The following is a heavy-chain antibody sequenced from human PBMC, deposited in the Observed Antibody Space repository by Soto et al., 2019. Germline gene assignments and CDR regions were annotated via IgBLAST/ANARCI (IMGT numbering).Heavy chain of an antibody. CDR3: ARGGEQPFQWSFDYYYYLDV. Sequence: GGSLRLSCAASGFNFSRYDMHWVRQVTGKGLEWVSAIGTASDTYYPDSVKGRFTISRENAKNSLYLQMNNLRAGDTAVYYCARGGEQPFQWSFDYYYYLDVWGKGTAVTVSS. CDR1: GFNFSRYD. D-gene: IGHD2-8*01. V-gene: IGHV3-13*01. CDR2: IGTASDT. J-gene: IGHJ6*03.